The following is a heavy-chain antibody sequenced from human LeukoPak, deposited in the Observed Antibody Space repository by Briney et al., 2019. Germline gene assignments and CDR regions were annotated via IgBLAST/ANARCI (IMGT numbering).Heavy chain of an antibody. V-gene: IGHV3-48*01. CDR3: ARVEWVNLFAFDI. J-gene: IGHJ3*02. Sequence: GGSLRLSCAASGFTFSSYSMNWVRQAPGKGLEWVSYISSSSSTIYYADSVKGRFTISRDNAKTSLYLQMNSLRAEDTAVYYCARVEWVNLFAFDIWGQGTMVTVSS. D-gene: IGHD1-26*01. CDR1: GFTFSSYS. CDR2: ISSSSSTI.